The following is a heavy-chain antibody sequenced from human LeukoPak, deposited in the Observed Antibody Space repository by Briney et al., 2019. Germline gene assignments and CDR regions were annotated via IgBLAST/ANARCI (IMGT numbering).Heavy chain of an antibody. CDR1: GFTFSSYG. V-gene: IGHV3-30*02. D-gene: IGHD3-10*01. J-gene: IGHJ4*02. CDR3: AKVPYYYGSGPSYYFDY. CDR2: IRYDGSNK. Sequence: GGSLRLSCAASGFTFSSYGMHWVRQAPGKGLEWVAFIRYDGSNKYYADSVKGRFTISRDNSKNTLYLQMNSLRAEDTAVYYCAKVPYYYGSGPSYYFDYWGQGTLVTVSS.